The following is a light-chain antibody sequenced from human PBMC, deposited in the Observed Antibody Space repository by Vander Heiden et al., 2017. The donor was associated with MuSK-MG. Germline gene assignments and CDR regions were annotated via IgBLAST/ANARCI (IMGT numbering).Light chain of an antibody. Sequence: DIQMTQSPSSLSASVGDRVTITCRASQSISSYLNWYQQKPGKAPKLLIYAASSLQSGVPSRFSGSGYGKDFTLTISSRQPEDFATYYCQQSDSNSSLTFGGGTKVEIK. CDR1: QSISSY. V-gene: IGKV1-39*01. J-gene: IGKJ4*01. CDR3: QQSDSNSSLT. CDR2: AAS.